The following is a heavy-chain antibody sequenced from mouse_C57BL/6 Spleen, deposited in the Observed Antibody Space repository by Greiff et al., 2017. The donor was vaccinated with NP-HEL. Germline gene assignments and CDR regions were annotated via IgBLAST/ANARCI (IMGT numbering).Heavy chain of an antibody. CDR1: GFTFSDYY. CDR3: ARVGLLWSYFDY. D-gene: IGHD2-10*01. Sequence: EVKLVESEGGLVQPGSSMKLSCTASGFTFSDYYMAWVRQVPEKGLEWVANINYDGSSTYYLDSLKSRFIISRDNAKNILYLQMSSLKSEDTATYYCARVGLLWSYFDYWGQGTTLTVSS. V-gene: IGHV5-16*01. CDR2: INYDGSST. J-gene: IGHJ2*01.